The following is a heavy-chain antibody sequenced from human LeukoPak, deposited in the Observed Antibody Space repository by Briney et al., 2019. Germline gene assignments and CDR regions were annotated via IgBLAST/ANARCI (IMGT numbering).Heavy chain of an antibody. J-gene: IGHJ4*02. CDR2: ISYDGSNK. Sequence: PGGSLRLSCAASGFTFSSYAMHWVRQAPGKGLEWVAVISYDGSNKYYADSVKGRFTISRDNSKNTLYLQMNSLRAEDTAVYYCARVLAGWLHNRGYFDYWGQGTLVTVSS. V-gene: IGHV3-30-3*01. CDR3: ARVLAGWLHNRGYFDY. CDR1: GFTFSSYA. D-gene: IGHD5-24*01.